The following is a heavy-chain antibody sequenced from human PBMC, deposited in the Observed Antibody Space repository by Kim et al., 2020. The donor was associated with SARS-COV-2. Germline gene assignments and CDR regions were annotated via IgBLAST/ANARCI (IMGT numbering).Heavy chain of an antibody. CDR2: ISGSGGST. V-gene: IGHV3-23*01. CDR3: AKDAGTTMVRGERGAAFDI. D-gene: IGHD3-10*01. J-gene: IGHJ3*02. CDR1: GFTFSSYA. Sequence: GGSLRLSCAASGFTFSSYAMSWVRQAPGKGLEWVSAISGSGGSTYYADSVKGRFTISRDNSKNTLYLQMNSLRAEDTAVYYCAKDAGTTMVRGERGAAFDIWGQGTMVTVSS.